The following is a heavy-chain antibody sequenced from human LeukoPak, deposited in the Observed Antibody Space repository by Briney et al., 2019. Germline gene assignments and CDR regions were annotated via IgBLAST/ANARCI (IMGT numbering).Heavy chain of an antibody. J-gene: IGHJ4*02. CDR2: IYYSGST. Sequence: PSETLSLTCTVSGGSISSYYWSWIRQPPGKGLEWIGYIYYSGSTNYNPSLKSRVTISVDTSKNQFSLKLSSVTAADTAVYYCARSSGGSYKQWPFDYWGQGTLVTVSS. D-gene: IGHD2-15*01. CDR1: GGSISSYY. CDR3: ARSSGGSYKQWPFDY. V-gene: IGHV4-59*08.